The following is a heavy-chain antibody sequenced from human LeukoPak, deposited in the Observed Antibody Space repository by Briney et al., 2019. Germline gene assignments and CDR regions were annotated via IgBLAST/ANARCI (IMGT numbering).Heavy chain of an antibody. V-gene: IGHV3-23*01. D-gene: IGHD3-16*02. CDR3: ALNGREVPSGAFDI. J-gene: IGHJ3*02. Sequence: PGGSLRLSCAASGFTFSNYAMSWVRQAPGKGLERVSAISGSGGSTYYADSVKGRFTISRDNSKNTLYLQMNSLRAEDTAVYYCALNGREVPSGAFDIWGQGTMVTVSS. CDR1: GFTFSNYA. CDR2: ISGSGGST.